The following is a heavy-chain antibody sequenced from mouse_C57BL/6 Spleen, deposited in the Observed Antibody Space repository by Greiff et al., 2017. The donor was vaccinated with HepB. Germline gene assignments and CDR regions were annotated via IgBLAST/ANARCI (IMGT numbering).Heavy chain of an antibody. CDR2: IDPSDSYT. D-gene: IGHD1-1*01. Sequence: QVQLQQPGAELVRPGTSVKLSCKASGYTFTSYWMHWVKQRPGQGLEWIGVIDPSDSYTNYNQKFKGQATLTVDTSSSTAYMQLSSLTSEDSAVYYCARSRKYYGSSYEGGYWGQGTTLTVSS. CDR3: ARSRKYYGSSYEGGY. CDR1: GYTFTSYW. V-gene: IGHV1-59*01. J-gene: IGHJ2*01.